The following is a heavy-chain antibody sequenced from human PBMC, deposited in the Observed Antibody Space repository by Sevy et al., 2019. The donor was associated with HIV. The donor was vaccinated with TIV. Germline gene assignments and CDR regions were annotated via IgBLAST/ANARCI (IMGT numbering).Heavy chain of an antibody. J-gene: IGHJ6*02. V-gene: IGHV3-53*01. CDR1: GFSVSSNY. Sequence: GGSLRLSCVVSGFSVSSNYMSWVRQAPGKGLEWVSNIYRDGRTYYAVSVRGRFTISRDTSKNTVYLEMKSLRAEDTAVYYCTREDIVLGEDNYYGMDVWGHGTTVTVSS. D-gene: IGHD2-15*01. CDR2: IYRDGRT. CDR3: TREDIVLGEDNYYGMDV.